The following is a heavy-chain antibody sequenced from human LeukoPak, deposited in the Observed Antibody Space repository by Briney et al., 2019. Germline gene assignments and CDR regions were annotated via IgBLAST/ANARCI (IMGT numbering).Heavy chain of an antibody. Sequence: GGSLRLSCAASGFTFSSYAMSWVRQAPGKGLQWVSAISGSGVTTSYADSVKGRFTISRDNSKNTLYLQMNSLSAEDTAVYYCAKDRDVVAAGTFDSWGQGTLVTVSS. CDR3: AKDRDVVAAGTFDS. J-gene: IGHJ4*02. CDR1: GFTFSSYA. D-gene: IGHD6-13*01. V-gene: IGHV3-23*01. CDR2: ISGSGVTT.